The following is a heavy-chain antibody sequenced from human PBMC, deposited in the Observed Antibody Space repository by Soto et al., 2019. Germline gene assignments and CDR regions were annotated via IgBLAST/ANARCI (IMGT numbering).Heavy chain of an antibody. Sequence: PSETLSLTCTVSGGSISSSSYYWGWIRQPPGKGLEWIGSIYYSGSTYYNPSLKSRVTISVDTSKNQFSLKLSSVTAADTAVYYCAGLEMATIEYYFDYWGQGTLVTVSS. CDR3: AGLEMATIEYYFDY. J-gene: IGHJ4*02. CDR1: GGSISSSSYY. D-gene: IGHD5-12*01. V-gene: IGHV4-39*01. CDR2: IYYSGST.